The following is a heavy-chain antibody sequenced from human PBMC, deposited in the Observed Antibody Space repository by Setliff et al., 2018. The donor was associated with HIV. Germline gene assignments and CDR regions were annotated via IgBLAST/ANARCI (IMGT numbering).Heavy chain of an antibody. CDR3: AKELVAGSSSWYYFDY. J-gene: IGHJ4*02. CDR1: GFTFSSYA. D-gene: IGHD6-13*01. Sequence: PGGSLRLSCAASGFTFSSYAMSWVRQAPGKGLEWVSAISGSGGSTYYADSVKGRFTISRDNSKNTLYLQMNSLRAEDTAVYYCAKELVAGSSSWYYFDYWGQGTLVTVSS. CDR2: ISGSGGST. V-gene: IGHV3-23*01.